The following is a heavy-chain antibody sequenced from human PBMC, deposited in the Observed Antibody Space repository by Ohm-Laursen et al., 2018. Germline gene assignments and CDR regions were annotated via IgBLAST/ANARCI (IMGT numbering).Heavy chain of an antibody. CDR3: ARAMPTNRTFDY. V-gene: IGHV4-4*07. D-gene: IGHD5-24*01. CDR1: AGSINSYW. CDR2: IYSSGSR. Sequence: SETLSLTCTVSAGSINSYWFNWIRQSAGKGLEWIGRIYSSGSRHYNPSLSSRVTFSVDTSKNQFSLKLTSVTAADTAVYYCARAMPTNRTFDYWGQGTLVTVSS. J-gene: IGHJ4*02.